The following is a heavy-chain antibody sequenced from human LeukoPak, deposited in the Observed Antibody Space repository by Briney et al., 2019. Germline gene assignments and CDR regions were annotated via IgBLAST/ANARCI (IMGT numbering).Heavy chain of an antibody. J-gene: IGHJ4*02. CDR2: ISWDGGST. CDR3: AKDRSPDYDFWSGFDY. CDR1: GFTFDDYA. V-gene: IGHV3-43D*03. Sequence: PGGSLRLSCAASGFTFDDYAMHWVRQDPGKGLEWVSLISWDGGSTYYADSVKGRFTISRDNSKNSLYLQMNSLRAEDTALYYCAKDRSPDYDFWSGFDYWGQGTLVTVSS. D-gene: IGHD3-3*01.